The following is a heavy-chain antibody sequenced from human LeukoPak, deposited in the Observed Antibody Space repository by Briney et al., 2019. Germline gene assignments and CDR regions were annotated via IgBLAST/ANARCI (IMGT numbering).Heavy chain of an antibody. CDR3: ARANYGSGSNYYYGLDV. D-gene: IGHD3-10*01. J-gene: IGHJ6*02. V-gene: IGHV3-33*01. Sequence: PGGSLRLSCAASGFTFSSYGMHWVRQAPGKGPEWVAVIWYDGSNRYYVDSVMGRFTISRDNSKNMLYLQVSSLRAEDTAVYYCARANYGSGSNYYYGLDVWGQGTTVTVSS. CDR1: GFTFSSYG. CDR2: IWYDGSNR.